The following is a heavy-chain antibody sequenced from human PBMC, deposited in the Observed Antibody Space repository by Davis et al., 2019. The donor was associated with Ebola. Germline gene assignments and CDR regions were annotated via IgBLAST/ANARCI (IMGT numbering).Heavy chain of an antibody. V-gene: IGHV1-18*04. D-gene: IGHD3-3*01. CDR3: VKDFWSDDPGY. Sequence: ASVKVSCKASGYTFTNYGITWVRQAPGQGLEWMGWIYPYNGNTHYAQKLQGRVTMTTDTFTTTAYMDLRRLTNDDTAVYYCVKDFWSDDPGYWGQGTLVTVSS. J-gene: IGHJ4*02. CDR2: IYPYNGNT. CDR1: GYTFTNYG.